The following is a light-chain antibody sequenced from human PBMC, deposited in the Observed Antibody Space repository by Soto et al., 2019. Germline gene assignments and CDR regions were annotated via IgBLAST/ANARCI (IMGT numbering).Light chain of an antibody. Sequence: VTQSPATLSLSPGGTPTLSCRASQSISDTLAWYQQKPGQAPRLLIYDASNRATGIPDRFSGSGSGTDFTLTISRLEPEDFAVYYCQQYGSSGTFGQGTKV. CDR3: QQYGSSGT. V-gene: IGKV3-20*01. CDR1: QSISDT. J-gene: IGKJ1*01. CDR2: DAS.